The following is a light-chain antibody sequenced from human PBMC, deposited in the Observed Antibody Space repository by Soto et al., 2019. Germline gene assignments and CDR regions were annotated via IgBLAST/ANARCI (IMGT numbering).Light chain of an antibody. J-gene: IGLJ2*01. CDR1: SSDVGGYKY. CDR3: SSYTRSTTLNVL. Sequence: QSALTQPASVSGSHGQSITISCTGTSSDVGGYKYVSWYQQHPGKVPKLMIYEVSNRPSGVSNRFSGSKSSNTASLSISGRQAEDEAEYYCSSYTRSTTLNVLFGGGTKLTVL. CDR2: EVS. V-gene: IGLV2-14*01.